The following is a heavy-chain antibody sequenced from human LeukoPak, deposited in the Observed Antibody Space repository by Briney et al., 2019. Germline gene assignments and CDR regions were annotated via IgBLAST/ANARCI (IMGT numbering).Heavy chain of an antibody. CDR1: GFTFDDYA. J-gene: IGHJ6*02. CDR3: ARVGTYGDCDGMDV. V-gene: IGHV3-9*01. D-gene: IGHD4-17*01. Sequence: PGGSLRLSCAASGFTFDDYAMHWVRQAPGKGLEWVSGISWNSGSTSYADSVKGRFTISRDNAKNTLYLQMNSLRAEDTAVYYCARVGTYGDCDGMDVWGQGTTVTVSS. CDR2: ISWNSGST.